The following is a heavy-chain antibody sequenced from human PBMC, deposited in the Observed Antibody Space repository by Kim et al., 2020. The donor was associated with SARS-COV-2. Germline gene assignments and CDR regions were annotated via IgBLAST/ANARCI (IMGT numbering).Heavy chain of an antibody. D-gene: IGHD3-16*01. CDR1: GGSLSSTYY. Sequence: SETLSLTCNVSGGSLSSTYYWAWIRQPPGEGLEWIGSMYYTGSTYYNPSLKSRVTISADTSNNQFFLNLTSVTAADTAVYFCAGVGGHSSFDYWGQGSLVTVSS. CDR2: MYYTGST. V-gene: IGHV4-39*07. J-gene: IGHJ4*02. CDR3: AGVGGHSSFDY.